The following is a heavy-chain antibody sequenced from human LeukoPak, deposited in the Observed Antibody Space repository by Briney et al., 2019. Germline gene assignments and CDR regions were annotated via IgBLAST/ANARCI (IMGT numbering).Heavy chain of an antibody. CDR1: GFTFSSYA. CDR3: ARDRLLWFGELLPDAFDI. V-gene: IGHV3-30-3*01. J-gene: IGHJ3*02. CDR2: ISYDGSNK. D-gene: IGHD3-10*01. Sequence: GGSLRLSCAASGFTFSSYAMHWVRQAPGKGLEWVAVISYDGSNKYYADSVKGRFTISRDNSKNTLYMQMNSLRAEDTAVYYCARDRLLWFGELLPDAFDIWGQGTMVTVSS.